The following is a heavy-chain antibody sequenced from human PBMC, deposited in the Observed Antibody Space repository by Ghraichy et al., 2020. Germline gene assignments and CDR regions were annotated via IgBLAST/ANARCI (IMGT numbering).Heavy chain of an antibody. J-gene: IGHJ4*02. D-gene: IGHD3-10*01. Sequence: SQTLSLTCTVSGGSISSGGYYWSWIRQHPGKGLEWIGYIYFSGSAYYNPPLKSRATLSVDTSKNQFSLRLSSVTAADTAVYYCARGGGLYFPYWGQGNLVTVSS. CDR2: IYFSGSA. V-gene: IGHV4-31*03. CDR3: ARGGGLYFPY. CDR1: GGSISSGGYY.